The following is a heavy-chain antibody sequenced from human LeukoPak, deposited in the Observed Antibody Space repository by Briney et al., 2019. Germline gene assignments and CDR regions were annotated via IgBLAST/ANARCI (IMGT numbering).Heavy chain of an antibody. V-gene: IGHV3-21*01. J-gene: IGHJ3*02. CDR1: GFTFSSYS. Sequence: PGGSLRLSCAASGFTFSSYSMNWVRQAPGKGLEWVSSISSSSSYIYYADSVKGRFTISRENAKNSLYLQMNSLRAGDTAVYYCARESKGAFDIWGQGTMVTVSS. CDR2: ISSSSSYI. D-gene: IGHD4-11*01. CDR3: ARESKGAFDI.